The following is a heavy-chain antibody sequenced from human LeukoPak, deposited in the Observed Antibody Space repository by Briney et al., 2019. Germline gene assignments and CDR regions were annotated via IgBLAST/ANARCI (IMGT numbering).Heavy chain of an antibody. D-gene: IGHD2-2*01. CDR1: GYTFTGYY. CDR3: ARVPNNFYYYMDV. CDR2: INPNPNSGGT. Sequence: ASVKVSCKASGYTFTGYYMHWVRQAPGQGLEWMGWINPNPNSGGTNYAQKFQGRVTMTRDTSISTAYMELIRLTSDDTAVYYCARVPNNFYYYMDVWGKGTTVTVSS. V-gene: IGHV1-2*02. J-gene: IGHJ6*03.